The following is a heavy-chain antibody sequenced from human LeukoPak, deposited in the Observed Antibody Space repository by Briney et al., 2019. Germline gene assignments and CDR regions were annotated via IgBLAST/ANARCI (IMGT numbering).Heavy chain of an antibody. CDR3: AREKSYYDSSGYCDC. J-gene: IGHJ4*02. Sequence: SVKVSCKASGGTFSSYAISWVRQAPGQGLEWMGGIIPIFGTANYAQKFQGRVTITADESTSTAYMELSSLRSEDTAVYYCAREKSYYDSSGYCDCWGQGTLVTVSS. CDR2: IIPIFGTA. CDR1: GGTFSSYA. V-gene: IGHV1-69*13. D-gene: IGHD3-22*01.